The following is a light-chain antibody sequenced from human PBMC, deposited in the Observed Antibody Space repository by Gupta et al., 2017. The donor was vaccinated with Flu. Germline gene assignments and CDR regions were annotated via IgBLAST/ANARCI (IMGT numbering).Light chain of an antibody. CDR1: QNINKY. V-gene: IGKV1-39*01. CDR3: QQTYSILYS. J-gene: IGKJ2*03. Sequence: DTQMTQSPSSLSASVGDRVTITCRASQNINKYLNWYQQKPGTAPKLLIFSASSLQSGVPSRFSGSGSGTDFTLTISSLQPEDFATYYCQQTYSILYSFGQGTKLEI. CDR2: SAS.